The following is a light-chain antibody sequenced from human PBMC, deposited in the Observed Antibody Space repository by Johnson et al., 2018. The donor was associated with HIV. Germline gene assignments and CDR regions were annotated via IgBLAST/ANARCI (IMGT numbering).Light chain of an antibody. CDR1: SSNIGNNY. CDR3: GTWDSSLSIFV. CDR2: DNN. J-gene: IGLJ1*01. V-gene: IGLV1-51*01. Sequence: QSVLTQPPSVSAAPGQNITISCSGSSSNIGNNYVSWYQQLPGTAPKLLIYDNNKRPSGIPDRFSGSKAGSSATLGIAGLQTGDEADYYCGTWDSSLSIFVFGTGTKVTVL.